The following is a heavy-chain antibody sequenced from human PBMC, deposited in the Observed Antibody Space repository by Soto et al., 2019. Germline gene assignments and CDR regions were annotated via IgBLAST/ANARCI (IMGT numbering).Heavy chain of an antibody. CDR1: GFTVSSNY. CDR2: IYSGGST. D-gene: IGHD3-22*01. CDR3: AMTKYDSSGYYVDY. V-gene: IGHV3-66*01. Sequence: EVQLVESGGGLVQPGGSLRLSCAASGFTVSSNYMSWVRQAPGKGLEWVSVIYSGGSTYYGDSVKGRFSISRDNSKNTLYPQMNSLRAEDTAVYYCAMTKYDSSGYYVDYWGQGTLVTVSS. J-gene: IGHJ4*02.